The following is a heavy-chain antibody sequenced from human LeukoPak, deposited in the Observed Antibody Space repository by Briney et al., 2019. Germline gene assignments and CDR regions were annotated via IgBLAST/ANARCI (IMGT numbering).Heavy chain of an antibody. CDR2: IYPGDSDT. J-gene: IGHJ6*02. CDR1: GYSFTSYW. D-gene: IGHD2-2*01. CDR3: ARHSNIVVVPAASPEGYYYGMDV. Sequence: GESLKISCKGSGYSFTSYWIGWVRQMPGKGLEWMGIIYPGDSDTRYSPSFQGQVTISADKSISTAYLQWSSLKASDTAMYYCARHSNIVVVPAASPEGYYYGMDVWGQGTTVAVSS. V-gene: IGHV5-51*01.